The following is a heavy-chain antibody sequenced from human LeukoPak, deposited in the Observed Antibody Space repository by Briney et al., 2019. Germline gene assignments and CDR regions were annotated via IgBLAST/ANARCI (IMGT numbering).Heavy chain of an antibody. V-gene: IGHV4-31*03. Sequence: PSETLSLTCTVSGGSISSGGYYWSWIRQHSGKGLEWIGYIYYSGSTYYNPSLKSRVTISVDTSKNQFSLKLSSVTAADTAVYYCARFKWNDGTSIDYWGQGTLVTVSS. CDR2: IYYSGST. CDR1: GGSISSGGYY. D-gene: IGHD1-20*01. J-gene: IGHJ4*02. CDR3: ARFKWNDGTSIDY.